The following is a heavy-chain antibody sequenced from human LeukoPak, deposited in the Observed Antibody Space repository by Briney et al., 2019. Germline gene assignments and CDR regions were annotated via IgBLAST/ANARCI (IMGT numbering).Heavy chain of an antibody. CDR2: IYYSGST. J-gene: IGHJ3*02. V-gene: IGHV4-59*01. Sequence: SETLSLTCTVSGGSISSYYWSWIRQPPGKGLEWIGYIYYSGSTNYNPSLKSRVTISVDTSKNQFSLKLSSVTAADTAVYYCARPVVRATTAFDIWGQGTMVTVSS. D-gene: IGHD1-26*01. CDR3: ARPVVRATTAFDI. CDR1: GGSISSYY.